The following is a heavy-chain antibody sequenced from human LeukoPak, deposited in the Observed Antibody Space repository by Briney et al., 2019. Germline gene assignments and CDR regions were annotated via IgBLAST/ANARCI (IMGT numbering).Heavy chain of an antibody. CDR2: INASGGST. CDR1: GYTLTDYY. J-gene: IGHJ4*02. CDR3: ARENGYRRGFDY. D-gene: IGHD6-13*01. Sequence: ASVTVSCKASGYTLTDYYMHWVRQAPGQGLEWMGIINASGGSTSYAQKVQGRVTMTRDTSTSTIYMELSSLRSEDTAVYYCARENGYRRGFDYWGRGTLVTVSS. V-gene: IGHV1-46*01.